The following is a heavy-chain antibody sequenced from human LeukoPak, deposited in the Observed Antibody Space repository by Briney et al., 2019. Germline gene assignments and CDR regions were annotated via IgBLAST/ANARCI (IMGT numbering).Heavy chain of an antibody. J-gene: IGHJ4*02. CDR2: IKSKTDGGTT. Sequence: GGSLRLSCAASGFTFRDAGMSWVRQAPGKGLEWVGRIKSKTDGGTTDYAAPVKDRFTISRDDSKNTLYLQMSSLKTEDTAVYFCAHRDTAMVRVDYWGQGTLVTVSS. V-gene: IGHV3-15*01. CDR3: AHRDTAMVRVDY. D-gene: IGHD5-18*01. CDR1: GFTFRDAG.